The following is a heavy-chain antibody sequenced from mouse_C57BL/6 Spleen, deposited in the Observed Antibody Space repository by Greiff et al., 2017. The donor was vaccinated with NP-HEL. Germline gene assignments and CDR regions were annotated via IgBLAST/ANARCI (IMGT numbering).Heavy chain of an antibody. CDR3: ARGEILRCMDY. V-gene: IGHV1-55*01. Sequence: QVQLQQSGAELVKPGASVKMSCKASGYTFNSYWITWVKQRPGQGLEWIGDIYPGSGSTNYNEKFKSKATLTVDTSSSTAYMQLSSLTSEDSAVYYCARGEILRCMDYWGQGTSVTVSS. CDR2: IYPGSGST. J-gene: IGHJ4*01. CDR1: GYTFNSYW.